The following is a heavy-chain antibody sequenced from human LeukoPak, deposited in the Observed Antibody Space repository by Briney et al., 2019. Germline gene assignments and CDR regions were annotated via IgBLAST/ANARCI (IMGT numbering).Heavy chain of an antibody. CDR1: GGSISSSSHY. CDR2: MYYRGNT. V-gene: IGHV4-39*07. J-gene: IGHJ5*02. Sequence: SETLSLTCTVSGGSISSSSHYWGWIRQPPGKGLEWIGSMYYRGNTYHNPSLKSRVTISVDTSKNQFSLRLSSMTAADTAVYYCARVRGAWFGELLYWFDPWGQGTLVTVSS. D-gene: IGHD3-10*01. CDR3: ARVRGAWFGELLYWFDP.